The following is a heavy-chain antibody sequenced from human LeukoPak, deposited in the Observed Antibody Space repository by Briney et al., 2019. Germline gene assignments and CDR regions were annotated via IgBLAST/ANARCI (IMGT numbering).Heavy chain of an antibody. CDR1: GFTFSDYY. J-gene: IGHJ5*02. CDR2: ISSSGSTI. CDR3: AREGPPTYYDFWSGYYTGNWFDP. D-gene: IGHD3-3*01. Sequence: PGGSLRLSCAASGFTFSDYYMSWIRQAPGKGLEWVSYISSSGSTIYYADSVKGRFTISRDNAKNSLYLQMNSLRAEDTAVYYCAREGPPTYYDFWSGYYTGNWFDPWGQGTLVTVSS. V-gene: IGHV3-11*01.